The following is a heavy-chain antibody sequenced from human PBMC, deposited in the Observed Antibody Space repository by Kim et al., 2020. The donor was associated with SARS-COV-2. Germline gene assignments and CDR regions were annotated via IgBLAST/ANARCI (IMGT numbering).Heavy chain of an antibody. J-gene: IGHJ6*02. CDR1: GFTFSSYA. V-gene: IGHV3-23*01. D-gene: IGHD6-13*01. Sequence: GGSLRLSCAASGFTFSSYAMSWVRQAPGKGLEWVSAISGSGGSTYYADSVKGRFTISRDNSKNTLYLQMNSLRAEDTAVYYCAKDGAAAGIGSYYYYGMDVWGQGTTVTVSS. CDR2: ISGSGGST. CDR3: AKDGAAAGIGSYYYYGMDV.